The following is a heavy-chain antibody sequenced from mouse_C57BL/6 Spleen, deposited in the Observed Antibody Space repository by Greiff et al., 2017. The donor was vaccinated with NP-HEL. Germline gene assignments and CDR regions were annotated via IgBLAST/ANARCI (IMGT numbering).Heavy chain of an antibody. Sequence: EVQVVESGGGLVKPGGSLKLSCAASGFTFSDYGMHWVRQAPEKGLEWVAYISSGSSTIYYADTVKGRFTISRDNAKNTLFLQMTSLRSEDTAMYYCARIITTVDYAMDYWGQGTSVTVSS. CDR3: ARIITTVDYAMDY. D-gene: IGHD1-1*01. CDR2: ISSGSSTI. CDR1: GFTFSDYG. V-gene: IGHV5-17*01. J-gene: IGHJ4*01.